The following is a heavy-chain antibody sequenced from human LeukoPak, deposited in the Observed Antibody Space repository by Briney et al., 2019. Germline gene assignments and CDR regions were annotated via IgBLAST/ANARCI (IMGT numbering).Heavy chain of an antibody. CDR2: IYYSGST. J-gene: IGHJ4*02. CDR3: AREDFGVANYFDY. CDR1: GGSISSGDYY. D-gene: IGHD3-3*01. Sequence: TSQTLSLTCTVSGGSISSGDYYWSWIRQPPGKGLEWIGYIYYSGSTYYNPSLKSRVTISVDTSKNQFSLKLGSVTAADTAVYYCAREDFGVANYFDYWGQGTMVTVSS. V-gene: IGHV4-30-4*08.